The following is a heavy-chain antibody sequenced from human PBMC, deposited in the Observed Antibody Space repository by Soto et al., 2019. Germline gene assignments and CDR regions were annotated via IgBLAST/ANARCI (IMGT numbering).Heavy chain of an antibody. J-gene: IGHJ6*02. V-gene: IGHV4-30-4*01. CDR3: ARGEGYYDFWSGSMDV. CDR1: GGSISSGDYY. CDR2: IYYSGST. D-gene: IGHD3-3*01. Sequence: SETLSLTCTVSGGSISSGDYYRSWIRQPPGKGLEWIGYIYYSGSTYYNPSLKSRVTISVDTSKNQFSLKLSSVTAADTAVYYCARGEGYYDFWSGSMDVWGQGTTVTVSS.